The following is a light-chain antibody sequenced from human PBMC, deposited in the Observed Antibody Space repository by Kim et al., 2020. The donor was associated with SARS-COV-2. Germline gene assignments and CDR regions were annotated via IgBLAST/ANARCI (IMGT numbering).Light chain of an antibody. CDR1: SNYIGSFDY. CDR3: GSYAGSNTWV. CDR2: DVN. V-gene: IGLV2-14*03. Sequence: GLSITITCAGTSNYIGSFDYGSWYQQHPRKAPKLIIYDVNHRPSGISYLFSGSKSGDTASLTISGLQPEDEADYYCGSYAGSNTWVLGGGTKVTVL. J-gene: IGLJ3*02.